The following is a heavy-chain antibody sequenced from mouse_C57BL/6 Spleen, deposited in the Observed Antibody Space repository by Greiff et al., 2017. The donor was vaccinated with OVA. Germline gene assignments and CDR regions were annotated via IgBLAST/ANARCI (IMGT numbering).Heavy chain of an antibody. CDR2: IDPSDSYT. CDR1: GYTFTSYW. D-gene: IGHD1-2*01. V-gene: IGHV1-59*01. Sequence: QVQLQQPGAELVRPGTSVKLSCKASGYTFTSYWMHRVKQRPGQGLEWIGVIDPSDSYTNYNQKFKGKATLTVDTSSSTAYMQLSSLTSEDSAVYYCARGGNYGFYAMDYWGQGTSVTVSS. J-gene: IGHJ4*01. CDR3: ARGGNYGFYAMDY.